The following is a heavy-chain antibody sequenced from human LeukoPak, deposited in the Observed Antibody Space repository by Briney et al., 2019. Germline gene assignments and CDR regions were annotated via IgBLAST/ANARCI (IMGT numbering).Heavy chain of an antibody. J-gene: IGHJ4*02. CDR1: GGSISSYY. Sequence: SETLSLTCTVSGGSISSYYWSWIRQPPGKGLDWIGYIYYSGSTNYNPSLKSRVTISVDTSKNQFSLKLSSVTAADTAVYYCARGGGSSGYFPPLDFDYWGQGTLVTASS. D-gene: IGHD3-22*01. CDR3: ARGGGSSGYFPPLDFDY. V-gene: IGHV4-59*01. CDR2: IYYSGST.